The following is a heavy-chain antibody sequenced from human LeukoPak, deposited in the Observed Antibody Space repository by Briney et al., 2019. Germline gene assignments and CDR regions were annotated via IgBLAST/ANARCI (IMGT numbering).Heavy chain of an antibody. Sequence: HPGRSLRLSCAASGFTFSSYGMHWVRQAPGKGLKWVAVISYDGSNKYYADSVKGRFTISRDNSKNTLYLQMNSLRAEDTAVYYCAKDFVSIFGVVIGDLNYWGQGTLVTVSS. CDR1: GFTFSSYG. D-gene: IGHD3-3*01. CDR2: ISYDGSNK. CDR3: AKDFVSIFGVVIGDLNY. V-gene: IGHV3-30*18. J-gene: IGHJ4*02.